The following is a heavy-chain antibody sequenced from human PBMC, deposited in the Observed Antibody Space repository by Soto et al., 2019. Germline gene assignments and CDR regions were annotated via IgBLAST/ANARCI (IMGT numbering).Heavy chain of an antibody. J-gene: IGHJ6*02. CDR2: ISAYNGNT. V-gene: IGHV1-18*04. CDR3: ARAYCSSTSLYFHPGDSYYGMDV. D-gene: IGHD2-2*01. CDR1: GYTFTSYG. Sequence: ASVKVSCKASGYTFTSYGISWVRQAPGQGLEWMGWISAYNGNTNYAQKLQGRVTMTTDTSTSTAYMELRSLRSDDTAVYYCARAYCSSTSLYFHPGDSYYGMDVWGQGTTVTVYS.